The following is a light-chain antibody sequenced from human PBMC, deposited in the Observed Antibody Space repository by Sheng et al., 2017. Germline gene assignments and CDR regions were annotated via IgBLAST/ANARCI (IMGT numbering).Light chain of an antibody. CDR2: EVN. Sequence: QSALTQPPSASGSPGQSVTISCTGTSSDIGSYNYVSWYQQHPGRAPKLMIYEVNKRSSGVPDRFSGSKSGNTASLTVSGLQVEDEADYYCSSYEGSNNVFGTGTKVTVL. CDR3: SSYEGSNNV. CDR1: SSDIGSYNY. J-gene: IGLJ1*01. V-gene: IGLV2-8*01.